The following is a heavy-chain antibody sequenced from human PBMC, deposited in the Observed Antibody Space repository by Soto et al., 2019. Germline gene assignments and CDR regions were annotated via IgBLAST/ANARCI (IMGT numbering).Heavy chain of an antibody. J-gene: IGHJ3*02. D-gene: IGHD4-17*01. CDR2: IYHSGST. CDR3: ARDLTVTTWEGAFDI. CDR1: GGSISSSNW. V-gene: IGHV4-4*02. Sequence: PSETLSLTCAVSGGSISSSNWWSWVRQPPGKGLEWIGEIYHSGSTNYNPSLKGRVTISVDKSKNQFSLKLSSVTAADTAVYYCARDLTVTTWEGAFDIWGQGTMVTVSS.